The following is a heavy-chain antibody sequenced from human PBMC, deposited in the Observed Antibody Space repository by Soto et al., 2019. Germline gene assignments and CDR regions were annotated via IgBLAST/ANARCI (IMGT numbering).Heavy chain of an antibody. J-gene: IGHJ4*02. Sequence: QVQLVQSGAEVKKPGSSVKVSCKASGGTFSSYAISWVRQAPGQGLEWMGGIIPIFGTANYAQKFQGRVTITADEAARTAYMELSSLRSDDTAVYYYARKVVGGATATPYWGQGTLVTFSS. CDR2: IIPIFGTA. CDR3: ARKVVGGATATPY. CDR1: GGTFSSYA. D-gene: IGHD1-26*01. V-gene: IGHV1-69*12.